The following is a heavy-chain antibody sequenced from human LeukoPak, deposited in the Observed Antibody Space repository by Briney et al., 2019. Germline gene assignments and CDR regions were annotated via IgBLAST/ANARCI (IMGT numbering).Heavy chain of an antibody. Sequence: ASVKVSCKASGYTFTNYGMTWVRQAPGQGLEWMGRINDYNGNTNYAQKSQGRVTMTTDTSTSTAYMELRSLRSDDTAVYYCARSGGYCSSTSCPLGYWGQGTLVTVSS. V-gene: IGHV1-18*01. J-gene: IGHJ4*02. CDR3: ARSGGYCSSTSCPLGY. CDR2: INDYNGNT. D-gene: IGHD2-2*01. CDR1: GYTFTNYG.